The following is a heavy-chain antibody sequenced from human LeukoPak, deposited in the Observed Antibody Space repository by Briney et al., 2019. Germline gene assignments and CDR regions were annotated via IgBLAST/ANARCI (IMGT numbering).Heavy chain of an antibody. CDR1: GGSFSGYY. Sequence: SETLSLTCAVYGGSFSGYYWSWIRQPPGKGLEWIGEINHSGSTNYNPSLKSRVTISVDTSKNQFSLKLSSVTAADTAVYYCALIGIVATIIDYWGQGTLVTVSS. D-gene: IGHD5-12*01. CDR2: INHSGST. V-gene: IGHV4-34*01. CDR3: ALIGIVATIIDY. J-gene: IGHJ4*02.